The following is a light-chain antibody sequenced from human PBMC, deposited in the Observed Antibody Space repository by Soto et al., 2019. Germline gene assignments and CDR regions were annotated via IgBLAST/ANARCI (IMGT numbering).Light chain of an antibody. CDR1: QSISRY. J-gene: IGKJ1*01. CDR2: GAS. V-gene: IGKV3-15*01. CDR3: QQYNNWPPT. Sequence: IVLTQSPGTLSLSPGERTTLSCRASQSISRYLAWYQQKPGQGPRLLIYGASSRATGIPARFSGSGSGTEFTLTISSLQSEDFAVYYCQQYNNWPPTFGQGTKVDIK.